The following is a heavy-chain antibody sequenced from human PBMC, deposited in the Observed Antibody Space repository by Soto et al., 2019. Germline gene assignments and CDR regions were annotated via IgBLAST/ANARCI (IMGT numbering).Heavy chain of an antibody. V-gene: IGHV4-34*01. Sequence: SETLSLTCAVYGGSFSGYYWSWIRQPPGKGLEWIGDTNHSGSTNYNPSLKSRVTISVDTSKNQFSLKLSSVTAADTAVYYCARGWGRIFDYWGQGTLVTVSS. CDR3: ARGWGRIFDY. J-gene: IGHJ4*02. D-gene: IGHD7-27*01. CDR1: GGSFSGYY. CDR2: TNHSGST.